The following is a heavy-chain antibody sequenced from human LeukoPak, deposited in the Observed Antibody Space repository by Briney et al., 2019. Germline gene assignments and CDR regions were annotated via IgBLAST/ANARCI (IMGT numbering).Heavy chain of an antibody. Sequence: SETLSLTCTFSGGSISTYYWSWVRQPPGKGLEWIGYIYYIGSTDYNPSLKSRVTISVDTSKKQFSLRLNSVTAADTAVYYCARLLGGDPYYMDVWGKGTTVTVSS. V-gene: IGHV4-59*01. CDR2: IYYIGST. J-gene: IGHJ6*03. CDR1: GGSISTYY. D-gene: IGHD3-10*01. CDR3: ARLLGGDPYYMDV.